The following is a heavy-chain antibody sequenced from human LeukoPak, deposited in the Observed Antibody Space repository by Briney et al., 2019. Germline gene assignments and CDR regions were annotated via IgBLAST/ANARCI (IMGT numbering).Heavy chain of an antibody. D-gene: IGHD1-1*01. CDR1: GYPFTTYD. J-gene: IGHJ4*02. CDR3: ARDLGSGYFDY. CDR2: MNPNSGGT. Sequence: GASVKVSCKASGYPFTTYDINWVRQAPGQGLEWVAWMNPNSGGTVYAQKFQGRVTMTRGTSISTAYMELSRLRSDDTAVYYCARDLGSGYFDYWGQGTLVTVSS. V-gene: IGHV1-2*02.